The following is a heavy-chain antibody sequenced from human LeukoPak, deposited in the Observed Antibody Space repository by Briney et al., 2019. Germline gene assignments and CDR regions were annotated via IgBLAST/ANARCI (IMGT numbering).Heavy chain of an antibody. CDR1: GFTFSSYW. CDR3: ARAELTYYYDSSGYYYWYYFDY. J-gene: IGHJ4*02. Sequence: GGSLRLSCAASGFTFSSYWMHWVRQAPGKGLVWVSRINSDGSSTSYADSVKGRFTVSRDNAKNTLYLQMNSLRAEDTAVYYCARAELTYYYDSSGYYYWYYFDYWGQGTLVTVSS. CDR2: INSDGSST. V-gene: IGHV3-74*01. D-gene: IGHD3-22*01.